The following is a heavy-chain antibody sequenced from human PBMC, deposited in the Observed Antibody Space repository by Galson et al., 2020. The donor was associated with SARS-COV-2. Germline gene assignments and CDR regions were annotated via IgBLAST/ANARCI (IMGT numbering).Heavy chain of an antibody. CDR3: ARLHYGEYAPEAFDI. V-gene: IGHV4-30-2*01. J-gene: IGHJ3*02. D-gene: IGHD4-17*01. CDR1: GTSISGGSYS. CDR2: ISHSGGT. Sequence: SETLSLTRAVSGTSISGGSYSWNWIRQPPGKGLEWIGYISHSGGTYYNPSLKSRVTISGDRSKNQLSLRLSSVTAADAAVYFCARLHYGEYAPEAFDIWGPGTRVTVAS.